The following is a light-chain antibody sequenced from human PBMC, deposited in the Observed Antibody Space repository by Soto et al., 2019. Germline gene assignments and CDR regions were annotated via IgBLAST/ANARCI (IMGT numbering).Light chain of an antibody. CDR2: AVN. CDR3: CSYAGSYTWV. CDR1: SSDVGDYNY. Sequence: QSALTQPRSVSGSPGQSVTISCTGTSSDVGDYNYVSWYQQHPGKAPKLLIYAVNMRPSGVPDRFSGSKSGNTASLTISGLQAEDEADYSWCSYAGSYTWVFGGGTQLTVL. V-gene: IGLV2-11*01. J-gene: IGLJ3*02.